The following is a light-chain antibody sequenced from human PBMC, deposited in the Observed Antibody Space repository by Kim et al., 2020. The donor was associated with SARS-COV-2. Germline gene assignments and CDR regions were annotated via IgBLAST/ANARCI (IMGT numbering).Light chain of an antibody. CDR1: QTVDRN. CDR2: RAS. V-gene: IGKV3-15*01. Sequence: EIVMTQSPATLSVSPGERVTLSCRASQTVDRNLAWYQQKGGQPPRLLIYRASTRATDIPDRFSGSGSGTEFTLTIHSLRSEDSGNYYCQQFSKGPLTVGGGTKVDSK. CDR3: QQFSKGPLT. J-gene: IGKJ4*01.